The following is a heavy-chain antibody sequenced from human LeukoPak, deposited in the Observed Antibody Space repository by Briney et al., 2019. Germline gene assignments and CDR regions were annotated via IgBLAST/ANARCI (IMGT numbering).Heavy chain of an antibody. D-gene: IGHD2-8*02. V-gene: IGHV3-30*02. Sequence: PGGSLRLSCAASGFTFSSYGMHWVRQAPGKGLEWVAFVRNDGGNQYHADSAEGRFTISRDNSKNTLYLQMNSLRAEDTAVYYCAKGLSGGVGRVTPGYGMDVWGQGTTVTVSS. J-gene: IGHJ6*02. CDR1: GFTFSSYG. CDR3: AKGLSGGVGRVTPGYGMDV. CDR2: VRNDGGNQ.